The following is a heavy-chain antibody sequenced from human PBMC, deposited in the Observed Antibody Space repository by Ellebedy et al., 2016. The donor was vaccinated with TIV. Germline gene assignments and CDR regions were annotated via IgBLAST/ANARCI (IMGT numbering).Heavy chain of an antibody. J-gene: IGHJ6*03. CDR2: LYPSGST. CDR1: GDSITDSF. CDR3: TRDVLDNTSKYSYYMDV. D-gene: IGHD2/OR15-2a*01. V-gene: IGHV4-4*07. Sequence: SETLSLTXTVSGDSITDSFWSWIRQPAGVRLEWIGRLYPSGSTNSNPSLKSRVTISRDTSKNQFSLSLGSVTAADTAVYYCTRDVLDNTSKYSYYMDVWGNGTTVTVSS.